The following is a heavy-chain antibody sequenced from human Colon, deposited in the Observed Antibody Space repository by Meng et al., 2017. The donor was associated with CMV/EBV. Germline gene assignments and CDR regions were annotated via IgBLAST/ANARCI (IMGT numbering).Heavy chain of an antibody. J-gene: IGHJ2*01. V-gene: IGHV3-21*01. CDR1: GFTFSIHN. Sequence: GGSLRLSCGTSGFTFSIHNMNWVRQAPRKGLEWVSSITSSGHYIYYADSVKGRFTISRDNAKKSLYLEMNSLRDDDTAVYYCARAAFGGGIIEGWYFDLWGRGTLVTVSS. CDR3: ARAAFGGGIIEGWYFDL. D-gene: IGHD3-3*01. CDR2: ITSSGHYI.